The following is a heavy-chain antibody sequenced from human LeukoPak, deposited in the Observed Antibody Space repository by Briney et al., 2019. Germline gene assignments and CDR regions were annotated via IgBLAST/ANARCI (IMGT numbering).Heavy chain of an antibody. CDR1: EFTFNSYS. V-gene: IGHV3-21*01. D-gene: IGHD5-18*01. CDR3: ARASGDIVETATMGSY. CDR2: ISSSSSSI. J-gene: IGHJ4*02. Sequence: GGSLRLSCAASEFTFNSYSMNWVRQAPGKGLEWVSSISSSSSSIYYADSVKGRFTISRDNAKNSLYLQMNSLRAEDTAVYYCARASGDIVETATMGSYWGQGTLVTVSS.